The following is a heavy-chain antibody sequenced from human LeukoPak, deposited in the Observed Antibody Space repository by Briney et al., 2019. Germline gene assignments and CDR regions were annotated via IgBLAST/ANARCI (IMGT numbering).Heavy chain of an antibody. D-gene: IGHD4-17*01. CDR2: IYPGDSDT. Sequence: GESLKISCKGSGYRFTSYWIGWVRQMPGKGLEWMGIIYPGDSDTRYSPSFQGQVTISADKSISTAYLQWSSLKASDTAMYYCARHPRYYRDVPAHFDFWGQGTLVTVSS. CDR3: ARHPRYYRDVPAHFDF. J-gene: IGHJ4*02. V-gene: IGHV5-51*01. CDR1: GYRFTSYW.